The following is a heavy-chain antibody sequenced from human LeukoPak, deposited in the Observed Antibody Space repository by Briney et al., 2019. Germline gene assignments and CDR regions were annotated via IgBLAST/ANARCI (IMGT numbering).Heavy chain of an antibody. CDR2: IYSGGST. D-gene: IGHD5-24*01. Sequence: GGSQRLSCAASGFTFSDYYMSWVRQAPGKGLEWVSAIYSGGSTYYADSVRGRFTISRDNSKNTLYLQMNSLRAEDTAVYYCARSRDGYNGLFDPWGQGTLVTVSS. V-gene: IGHV3-53*01. CDR3: ARSRDGYNGLFDP. CDR1: GFTFSDYY. J-gene: IGHJ5*02.